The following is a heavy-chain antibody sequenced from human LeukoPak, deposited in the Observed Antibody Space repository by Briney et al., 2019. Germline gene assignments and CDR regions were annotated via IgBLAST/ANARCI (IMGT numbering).Heavy chain of an antibody. V-gene: IGHV4-59*01. Sequence: PSETLSLTCTVSYGSISSYYWSWIRQPPGKRLEWIGYIYYSGSTNYNPSLKSRVTISVDTSKNQFSLKLSSVTAADTAVYYCARESSSWSRGFDYWGQGTLVTVSS. J-gene: IGHJ4*02. D-gene: IGHD6-13*01. CDR2: IYYSGST. CDR3: ARESSSWSRGFDY. CDR1: YGSISSYY.